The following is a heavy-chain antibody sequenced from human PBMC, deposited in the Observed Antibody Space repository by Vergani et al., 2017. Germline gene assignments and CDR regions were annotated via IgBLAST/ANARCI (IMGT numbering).Heavy chain of an antibody. CDR3: ARSIAAAGSIDD. D-gene: IGHD6-13*01. CDR1: GGSISSGSYY. J-gene: IGHJ4*02. CDR2: IYTSGST. Sequence: QVQLQESGPGLVKPSQTLSLTCTVSGGSISSGSYYWSWIRQPAGKGLEWIGRIYTSGSTNYNPSLKSRVTMSVDTSKNQFSLKLSSVTAADTAVYYCARSIAAAGSIDDWGQGSLVTVSS. V-gene: IGHV4-61*02.